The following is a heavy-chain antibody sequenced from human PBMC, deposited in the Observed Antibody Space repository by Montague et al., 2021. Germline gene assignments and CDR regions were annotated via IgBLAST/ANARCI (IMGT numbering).Heavy chain of an antibody. D-gene: IGHD3-10*01. Sequence: SETLSLTCTVSSGSIFHAHWSWVRQPPGKGLEWLGSMFYGGATSNNPSLKSRVTMSIGTSTNQFSLKLSFVTAADTAVYYCAKQDYFVSGTSYKGFDPWGQGILVPVSS. CDR3: AKQDYFVSGTSYKGFDP. CDR1: SGSIFHAH. J-gene: IGHJ5*02. CDR2: MFYGGAT. V-gene: IGHV4-59*08.